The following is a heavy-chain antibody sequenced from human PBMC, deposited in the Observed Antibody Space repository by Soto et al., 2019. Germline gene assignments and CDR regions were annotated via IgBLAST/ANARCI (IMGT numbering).Heavy chain of an antibody. CDR2: IYYSGSI. CDR1: GGSISSSSYH. J-gene: IGHJ6*02. V-gene: IGHV4-39*02. D-gene: IGHD1-26*01. CDR3: AREASVGATTPYYYGMDV. Sequence: QLQLQESGPGLVKPSETLSLTCTASGGSISSSSYHWGWIRQPPGKGLEWIGSIYYSGSIYYNPSLKSRVTISVDTSKNQFSLKLSSVTAADTAVYYCAREASVGATTPYYYGMDVWGQGTTVTVSS.